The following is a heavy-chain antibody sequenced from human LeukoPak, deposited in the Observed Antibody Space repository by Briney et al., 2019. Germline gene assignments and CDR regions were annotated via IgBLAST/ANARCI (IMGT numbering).Heavy chain of an antibody. V-gene: IGHV3-30*18. CDR2: ISYDGSNK. CDR1: GFTFSSYG. D-gene: IGHD3-10*01. CDR3: AKENRRGVIISLFDY. Sequence: PGGSLRLSCAASGFTFSSYGMHWVRQAPGKGLEWVSDISYDGSNKYYADSVKGRFTISRDNSKNTLYLQMNSLRAEDTAVYYCAKENRRGVIISLFDYWGQGTLVTVSS. J-gene: IGHJ4*02.